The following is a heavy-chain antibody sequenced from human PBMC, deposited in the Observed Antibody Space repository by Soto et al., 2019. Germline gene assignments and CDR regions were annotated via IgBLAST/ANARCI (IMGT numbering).Heavy chain of an antibody. CDR2: ISAYNGNT. CDR1: GYTFTNYG. D-gene: IGHD2-15*01. J-gene: IGHJ2*01. Sequence: QVQLVQSGSEVKKPGASVKVSCKASGYTFTNYGMSWVRQVPGQGLEWRGWISAYNGNTNHAQNFQGRVTMTTDTSTNTADMAARSLRSDDTALYYCARCYCSVGSCYSCWHFDLWGRGALVTVSS. CDR3: ARCYCSVGSCYSCWHFDL. V-gene: IGHV1-18*01.